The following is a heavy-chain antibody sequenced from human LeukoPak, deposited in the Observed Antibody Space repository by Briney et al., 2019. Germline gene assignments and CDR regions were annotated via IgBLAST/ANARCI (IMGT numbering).Heavy chain of an antibody. D-gene: IGHD6-6*01. CDR2: IYTSGST. V-gene: IGHV4-61*02. J-gene: IGHJ6*03. CDR3: ARSGSSSYGYYYYYMDV. CDR1: GGSISSGSYY. Sequence: PSETLSLTCTVSGGSISSGSYYWSWIRQPAGKGLEWIGRIYTSGSTNYNPSLKSRVTISVDTSKNQFSLKLSSVTAADTAVYYCARSGSSSYGYYYYYMDVWGKGTTVTVSS.